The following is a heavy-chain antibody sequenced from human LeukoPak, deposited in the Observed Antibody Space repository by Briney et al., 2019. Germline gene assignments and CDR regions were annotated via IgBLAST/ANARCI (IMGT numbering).Heavy chain of an antibody. V-gene: IGHV3-48*04. D-gene: IGHD3-10*01. J-gene: IGHJ6*02. CDR1: GFTFSSYS. CDR3: ARRRRGNSPYGMDV. Sequence: GGSLRLSCAASGFTFSSYSMNWARQAPGKGLEWVSYISSSSSTIYYADSVKGRFTISRDNAKNSLYLQMNSLRAEDTAVYYCARRRRGNSPYGMDVWGQGTTVTVSS. CDR2: ISSSSSTI.